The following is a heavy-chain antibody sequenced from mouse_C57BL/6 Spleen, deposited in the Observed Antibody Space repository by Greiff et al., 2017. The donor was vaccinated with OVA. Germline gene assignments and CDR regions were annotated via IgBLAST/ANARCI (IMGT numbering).Heavy chain of an antibody. Sequence: VQLQQSGPGLVQPSQSLSITCTVSGFSLTSYGVHWVRQSPGKGLEWLGVIWSGGSTVYYAAFISRLSISKDNSKSQVFFRMNSLQADDTAIYYCARNSPLGYFDVWGTGTTVTVSS. CDR2: IWSGGST. J-gene: IGHJ1*03. CDR1: GFSLTSYG. CDR3: ARNSPLGYFDV. V-gene: IGHV2-2*01.